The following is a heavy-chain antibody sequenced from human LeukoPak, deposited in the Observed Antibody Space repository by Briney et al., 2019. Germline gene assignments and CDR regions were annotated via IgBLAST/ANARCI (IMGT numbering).Heavy chain of an antibody. CDR3: ARYNTWRSDY. D-gene: IGHD1-14*01. V-gene: IGHV3-23*01. CDR1: GFTFSNYA. Sequence: GGSLRLSCAASGFTFSNYAMSWVRQVPGKGLEWVSAISGSGGSTYYADSVKGRFTISRDNSRNTLYLQMNSLRADDTAVYFCARYNTWRSDYWGQGTLVTVSS. CDR2: ISGSGGST. J-gene: IGHJ4*02.